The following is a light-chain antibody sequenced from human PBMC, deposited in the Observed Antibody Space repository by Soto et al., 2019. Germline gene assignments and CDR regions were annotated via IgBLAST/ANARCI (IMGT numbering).Light chain of an antibody. Sequence: QSVLTQPAYVSGSPGQSITISCTGTSSDVGGYNYVSWYQQLPGKAPKLMIYDVSNRPSGVSNRFSGSKSGNTASLTISGLQAEDEADYYCSSYTSSSTLFGTGTKVTVL. J-gene: IGLJ1*01. V-gene: IGLV2-14*01. CDR3: SSYTSSSTL. CDR2: DVS. CDR1: SSDVGGYNY.